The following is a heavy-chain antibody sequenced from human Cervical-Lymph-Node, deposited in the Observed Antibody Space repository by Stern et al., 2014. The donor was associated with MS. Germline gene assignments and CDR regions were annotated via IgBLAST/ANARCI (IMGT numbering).Heavy chain of an antibody. J-gene: IGHJ4*02. CDR3: ARKEVDTAMGEGY. D-gene: IGHD5-18*01. Sequence: VQLVQSGAEVKKPGASVKVSCKASGYTFSNYGISWVRQAPGQGLEWMGWVNGYNGTENYAQKLQGRVTMTTDTSTNTAYMELRSLRFDDTGVYYCARKEVDTAMGEGYWGQGTLVTVSS. CDR2: VNGYNGTE. V-gene: IGHV1-18*01. CDR1: GYTFSNYG.